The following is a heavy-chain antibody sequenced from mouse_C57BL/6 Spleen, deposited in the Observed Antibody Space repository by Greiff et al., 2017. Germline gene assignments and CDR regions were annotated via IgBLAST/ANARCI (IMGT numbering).Heavy chain of an antibody. CDR1: GYTFTSYW. V-gene: IGHV1-69*01. Sequence: QVQLQQPGAELVMPGASVKLSCKASGYTFTSYWMHWVKQRPGQGLEWIGEIDPSDSYTNYNQKFKGKSTLTVDKSSSTAYMQLSSLTSEDSAVYYCASYGSSSWFAYWGQGTLGTVSA. CDR3: ASYGSSSWFAY. D-gene: IGHD1-1*01. CDR2: IDPSDSYT. J-gene: IGHJ3*01.